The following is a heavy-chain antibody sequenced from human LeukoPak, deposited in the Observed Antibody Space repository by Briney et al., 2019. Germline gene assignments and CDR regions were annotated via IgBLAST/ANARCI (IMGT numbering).Heavy chain of an antibody. CDR2: INPNSGGT. Sequence: ASVKVSCKASGYTFTGYYMHWVRQAPGQGLEWMGWINPNSGGTNYAQKFQGWLTMTRDTSISTAYMELSRLRSDDTAVYYCARGHCSGGSCYSGWFDPWGQGTLVTVSS. V-gene: IGHV1-2*04. CDR3: ARGHCSGGSCYSGWFDP. D-gene: IGHD2-15*01. J-gene: IGHJ5*02. CDR1: GYTFTGYY.